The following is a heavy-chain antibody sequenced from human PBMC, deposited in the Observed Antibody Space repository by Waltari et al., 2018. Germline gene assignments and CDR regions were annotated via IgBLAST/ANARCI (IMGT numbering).Heavy chain of an antibody. V-gene: IGHV3-23*01. J-gene: IGHJ6*02. Sequence: EVQLLESGGGLVQPGGSLRLSCAASGFPFHNYAMNWVRQAPGKGLEWVSFISGSGGSTYYADSVKGRFTISRDNSKKTLYLQMNSLRGEDTAVYYCANLGAAMRVYSFDGLDVWGQGTTVTVSS. CDR2: ISGSGGST. D-gene: IGHD2-2*01. CDR3: ANLGAAMRVYSFDGLDV. CDR1: GFPFHNYA.